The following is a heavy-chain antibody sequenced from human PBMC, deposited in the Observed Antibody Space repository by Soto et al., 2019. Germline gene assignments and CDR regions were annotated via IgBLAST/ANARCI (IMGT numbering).Heavy chain of an antibody. CDR1: GYRFSSYG. CDR2: IDPNNGNR. D-gene: IGHD3-22*01. CDR3: ARDRLRGYDSSGFYS. Sequence: ASVKVSCKAYGYRFSSYGVHWRRQAPGQGLEWMGWIDPNNGNRNYAQKFEDRLSMTTATSTNTIYMELKSLKSDDTAIYYCARDRLRGYDSSGFYSWGQGTLVTVSS. J-gene: IGHJ4*02. V-gene: IGHV1-18*01.